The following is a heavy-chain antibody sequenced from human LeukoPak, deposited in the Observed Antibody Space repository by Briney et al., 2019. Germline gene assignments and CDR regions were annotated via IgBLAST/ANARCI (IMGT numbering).Heavy chain of an antibody. J-gene: IGHJ4*02. D-gene: IGHD5-12*01. CDR2: ISAYNGNT. CDR3: ARDLLYSGYDPVDY. V-gene: IGHV1-18*01. Sequence: ASVKVSCKASGYTFTSYGISWVRQAPGQGLEWMGWISAYNGNTNYAQKLQGRVTMTTDTSTSTAYMELRSLRSDDTAVYYCARDLLYSGYDPVDYWGQGTLVTVSS. CDR1: GYTFTSYG.